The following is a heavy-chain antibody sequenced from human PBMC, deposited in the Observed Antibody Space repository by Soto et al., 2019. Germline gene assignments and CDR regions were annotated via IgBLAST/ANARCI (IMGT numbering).Heavy chain of an antibody. D-gene: IGHD2-2*01. CDR2: ISGSGGST. CDR3: AKGGVVPAAMGGNWFDP. V-gene: IGHV3-23*01. Sequence: GGSLRLSCAASGFTFSSYAMSWVRQAPGKGLEWVSAISGSGGSTYYADSVKGRFTISRDNSKNTLYLQMNSLRAEDTAVYYCAKGGVVPAAMGGNWFDPWGQGTLVTVSS. J-gene: IGHJ5*02. CDR1: GFTFSSYA.